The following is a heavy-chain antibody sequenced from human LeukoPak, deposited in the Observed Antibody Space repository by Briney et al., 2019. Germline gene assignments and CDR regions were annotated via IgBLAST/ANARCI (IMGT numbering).Heavy chain of an antibody. V-gene: IGHV3-NL1*01. CDR2: IDSGATNT. CDR3: ARDNFYKGYYYDSSGYYQPKKGIDY. Sequence: GGSLRLSCAVSGFTFSNYDMNWVRQAPGKGLEWVSAIDSGATNTYYADSVKGRFTISRDNSKNTLYLQMNSLRAEDTAVYYCARDNFYKGYYYDSSGYYQPKKGIDYWGQGTLVTVSS. CDR1: GFTFSNYD. J-gene: IGHJ4*02. D-gene: IGHD3-22*01.